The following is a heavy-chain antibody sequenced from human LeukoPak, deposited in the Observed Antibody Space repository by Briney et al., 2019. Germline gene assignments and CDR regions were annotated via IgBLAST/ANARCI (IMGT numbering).Heavy chain of an antibody. Sequence: SETLSLTCTVSSGSISIRNYYWGWNRQPPGKGLEWIVSINYSGNTYYNPSLESRVTISVDTSKNQFSLKLSSVTAADTAVYYCARHWVSSGTNWFDPWGQGTLVSVSS. CDR2: INYSGNT. V-gene: IGHV4-39*01. CDR3: ARHWVSSGTNWFDP. J-gene: IGHJ5*02. CDR1: SGSISIRNYY. D-gene: IGHD3-22*01.